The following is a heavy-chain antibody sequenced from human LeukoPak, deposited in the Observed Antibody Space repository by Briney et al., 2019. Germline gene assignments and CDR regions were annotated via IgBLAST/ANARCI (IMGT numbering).Heavy chain of an antibody. J-gene: IGHJ4*02. V-gene: IGHV4-39*07. D-gene: IGHD3-10*01. CDR2: IYYSGST. Sequence: SETLSLTCTVSGGSISSSSYYWGWIRQPPGKGLEWIGSIYYSGSTYYNPSLKSRVTISVDTSKNQFSLKLSSVTAADTAVYYCARVYGYYYGSGSYSPPGYFDYWGQGTLVTVSS. CDR1: GGSISSSSYY. CDR3: ARVYGYYYGSGSYSPPGYFDY.